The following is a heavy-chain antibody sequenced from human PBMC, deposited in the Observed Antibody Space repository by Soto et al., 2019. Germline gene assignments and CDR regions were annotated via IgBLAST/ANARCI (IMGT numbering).Heavy chain of an antibody. CDR3: ARGPRAPPPHDYGMDV. Sequence: EVQLLESGGGLVQPGGSLRLSCAASGFTFSSYVMNWVRQAPGKGLEWVSGIRTSGGNTYYADSVEGRFTISRDNSKNTLYRQMNSLRAEDTAVYYCARGPRAPPPHDYGMDVWGQGTTVTVSS. J-gene: IGHJ6*02. CDR2: IRTSGGNT. V-gene: IGHV3-23*01. CDR1: GFTFSSYV.